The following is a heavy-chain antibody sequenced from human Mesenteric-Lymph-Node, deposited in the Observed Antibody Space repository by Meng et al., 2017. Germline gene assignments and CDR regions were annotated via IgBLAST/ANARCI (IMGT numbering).Heavy chain of an antibody. CDR1: GFTFSTYA. Sequence: GESLKISCAASGFTFSTYAMNWVRQAPGKGLEWVSAISDSGGSTYYADSVKGRFTVSRDNSKNTLYLQMNSLRAEDTAVYYCAKDLDTAMVTDYWGQGTLVTVSS. V-gene: IGHV3-23*01. D-gene: IGHD5-18*01. CDR2: ISDSGGST. J-gene: IGHJ4*02. CDR3: AKDLDTAMVTDY.